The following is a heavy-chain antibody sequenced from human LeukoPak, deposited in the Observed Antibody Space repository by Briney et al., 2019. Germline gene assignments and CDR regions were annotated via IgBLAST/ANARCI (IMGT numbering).Heavy chain of an antibody. D-gene: IGHD1/OR15-1a*01. CDR1: GGSISSSSYY. J-gene: IGHJ4*02. CDR3: AKSPSLGQQYFDS. V-gene: IGHV4-61*05. CDR2: IYYTGTH. Sequence: SETLSLTCTVTGGSISSSSYYWGWIRQPPGKGLEWIGCIYYTGTHNYNPSLKSRVAMSVDTSQSQFSLKLNSVAPADTAVYFCAKSPSLGQQYFDSWGQGILVTVSS.